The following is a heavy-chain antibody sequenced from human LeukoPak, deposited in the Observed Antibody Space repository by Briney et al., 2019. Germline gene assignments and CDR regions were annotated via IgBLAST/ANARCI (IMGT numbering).Heavy chain of an antibody. CDR1: GGTFSSYA. Sequence: ASVKVSCKASGGTFSSYAISWVRQAPGQGLEWMGGIIPIFGTANYAQKFQGRVTITADESTSTAYMELSSLRSEDTAVYYCARDGEEYSSSWYGDYWGQGTLVTGSP. D-gene: IGHD6-13*01. J-gene: IGHJ4*02. V-gene: IGHV1-69*13. CDR3: ARDGEEYSSSWYGDY. CDR2: IIPIFGTA.